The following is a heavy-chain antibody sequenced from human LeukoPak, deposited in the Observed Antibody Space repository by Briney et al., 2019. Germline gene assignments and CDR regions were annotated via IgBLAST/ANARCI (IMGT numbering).Heavy chain of an antibody. CDR1: GFTFSSYW. D-gene: IGHD2-2*01. J-gene: IGHJ4*02. V-gene: IGHV3-7*03. CDR3: ATDFVVVPAAMPTDY. Sequence: GGSLRLSCAASGFTFSSYWMSWVRQAPGKGLEWVANIKQDGSEKYYVDSVKGRFTISRDNAKNSLYLQMNSLRAEDTAVYYCATDFVVVPAAMPTDYWGQGTLVTVSS. CDR2: IKQDGSEK.